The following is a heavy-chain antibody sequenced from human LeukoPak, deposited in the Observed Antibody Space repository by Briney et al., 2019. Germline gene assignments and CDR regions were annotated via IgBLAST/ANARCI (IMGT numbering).Heavy chain of an antibody. Sequence: SETLSLTCTVSGGSISSSTYYWGWIRQPPGKGLEWIGSVYYSGNTYYNPSLKSRVTISIATSKNLFSLKLTSVTAADTAIYYCASLLMVRGFIRWFDPWGQGTLVTVSS. CDR3: ASLLMVRGFIRWFDP. CDR1: GGSISSSTYY. CDR2: VYYSGNT. J-gene: IGHJ5*02. D-gene: IGHD3-10*01. V-gene: IGHV4-39*01.